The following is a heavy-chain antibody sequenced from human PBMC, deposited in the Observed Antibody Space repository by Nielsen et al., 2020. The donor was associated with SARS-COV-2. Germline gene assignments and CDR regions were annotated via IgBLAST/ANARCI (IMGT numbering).Heavy chain of an antibody. Sequence: GESLKISCKGSGYSFTSYWIGWVRQMPGKGLEWMGIIYPGDSDTRYSPSFQGQVTISADKSISTAYLQWSSLKASDTAMYYCARASYDPLRYYYYGMDVWGQGTTVTVCS. J-gene: IGHJ6*02. CDR2: IYPGDSDT. CDR3: ARASYDPLRYYYYGMDV. V-gene: IGHV5-51*01. D-gene: IGHD5-12*01. CDR1: GYSFTSYW.